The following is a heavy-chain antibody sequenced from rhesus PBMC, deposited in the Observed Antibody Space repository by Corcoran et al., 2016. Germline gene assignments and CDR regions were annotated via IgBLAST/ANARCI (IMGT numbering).Heavy chain of an antibody. V-gene: IGHV4-122*02. Sequence: QLNLQESGPGLVQPSAPLSPPCAVSGGSISSSYSSWAVIRHTPGKGLEWLGDFSSSGSTSYNPSLKSRVTMSRDTSKNQFSLQPNSVTPEDMAGYYGVRAGISAAGLDYWGQGVLVTVSS. D-gene: IGHD6S26*01. J-gene: IGHJ4*01. CDR2: FSSSGST. CDR1: GGSISSSYSS. CDR3: VRAGISAAGLDY.